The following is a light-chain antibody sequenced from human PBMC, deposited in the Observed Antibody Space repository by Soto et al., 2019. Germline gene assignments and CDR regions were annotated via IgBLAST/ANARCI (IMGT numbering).Light chain of an antibody. CDR3: CSYAGTYTL. Sequence: QSALTQPRSVSGSPGQSVTISCTGTSSDVGRYNYVSWYQQYSGKAPKLMIYDVSERPSGVPDRFSGSKSGNTASLTISGLQAEDEADYYCCSYAGTYTLFGGGTQLTVL. CDR2: DVS. V-gene: IGLV2-11*01. CDR1: SSDVGRYNY. J-gene: IGLJ2*01.